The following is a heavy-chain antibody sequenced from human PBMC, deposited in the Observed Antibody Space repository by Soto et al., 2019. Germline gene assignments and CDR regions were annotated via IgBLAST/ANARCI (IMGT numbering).Heavy chain of an antibody. J-gene: IGHJ5*02. CDR1: GFSLSTSGVG. CDR2: IYWNDDK. CDR3: ANKTYYAFWSGYYYNWFDP. Sequence: QITLKESGPTLVKPTQTLTLTCTFSGFSLSTSGVGVGWIRQPPGKALEWLALIYWNDDKRYSPSLKSRLTITKDTSKNQVVLTITNMATVDTATYYCANKTYYAFWSGYYYNWFDPWGQGTLVTVSS. D-gene: IGHD3-3*01. V-gene: IGHV2-5*01.